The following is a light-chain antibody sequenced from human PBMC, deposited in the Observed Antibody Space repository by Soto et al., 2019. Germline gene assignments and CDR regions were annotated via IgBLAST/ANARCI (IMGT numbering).Light chain of an antibody. CDR1: QSVSSSY. Sequence: EIVLTQSPGTLSLSPGERATLSCRASQSVSSSYLAWYQQKPGQAPRLLIYGASSRATGIPDRFSGSGSGTDFTLTISRLEPEDFAVYYCQQYGSSPPFMYTFSQGTKLEIK. CDR3: QQYGSSPPFMYT. V-gene: IGKV3-20*01. J-gene: IGKJ2*01. CDR2: GAS.